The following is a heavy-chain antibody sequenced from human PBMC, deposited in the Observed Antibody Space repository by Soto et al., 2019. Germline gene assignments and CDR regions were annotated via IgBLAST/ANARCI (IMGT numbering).Heavy chain of an antibody. CDR3: AKDAVYYFDY. V-gene: IGHV3-30*18. Sequence: GGSLRLSCAASGFTFSSYGMHWVRQAPGKGLGWVAVISYDGSNKYYADSVKGRFTISRDNSKNTLYLQMNSLRAEDTAVYYCAKDAVYYFDYWGQGTLVTVSS. J-gene: IGHJ4*02. CDR2: ISYDGSNK. CDR1: GFTFSSYG.